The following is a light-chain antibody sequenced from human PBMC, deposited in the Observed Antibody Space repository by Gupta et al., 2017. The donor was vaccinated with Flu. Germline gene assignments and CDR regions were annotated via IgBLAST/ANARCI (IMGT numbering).Light chain of an antibody. CDR1: QSLVSSDGNTY. V-gene: IGKV2-30*01. CDR3: MEGNQWPWT. CDR2: KVS. J-gene: IGKJ1*01. Sequence: DGVMTQSPLSLSVTLGQPASISCSSSQSLVSSDGNTYFNWFQQRPGQSPRRLIYKVSIRDSGVPDRFSGSGTDTEFTLKISRVEAEDVGIYYCMEGNQWPWTFGQGTKVEIK.